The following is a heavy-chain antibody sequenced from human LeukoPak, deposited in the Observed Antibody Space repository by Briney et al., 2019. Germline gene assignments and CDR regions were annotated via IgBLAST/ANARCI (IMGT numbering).Heavy chain of an antibody. Sequence: GASVKVSCKASGYTFTGYYMHWVRQAPGQGLERMGWIHPNSGGTNYAQKFQGRVTMTRDTSISTAYMELSRLRSDDTAVYYCARVTYSSGWYFDYWGQGTLVTVSS. CDR1: GYTFTGYY. V-gene: IGHV1-2*02. CDR2: IHPNSGGT. CDR3: ARVTYSSGWYFDY. D-gene: IGHD6-19*01. J-gene: IGHJ4*02.